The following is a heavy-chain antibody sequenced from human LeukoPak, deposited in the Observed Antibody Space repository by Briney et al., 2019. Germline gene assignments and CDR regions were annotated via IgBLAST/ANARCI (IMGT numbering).Heavy chain of an antibody. Sequence: GRSLRLSCAASVFTFSSYAMHWVRQAPGKGLEWVAVISYDGRNKYYADSVKGRFTISRDNSKNTLYLQMNSLRAEDTAVYYCARMTTVTTYEYWGQGTLVTVS. J-gene: IGHJ4*02. CDR1: VFTFSSYA. CDR2: ISYDGRNK. CDR3: ARMTTVTTYEY. V-gene: IGHV3-30*04. D-gene: IGHD4-17*01.